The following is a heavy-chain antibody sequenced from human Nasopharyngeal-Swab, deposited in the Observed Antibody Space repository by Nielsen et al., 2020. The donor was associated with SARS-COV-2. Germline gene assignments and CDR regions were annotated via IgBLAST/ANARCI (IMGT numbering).Heavy chain of an antibody. CDR2: INAGNGNT. CDR3: ARDEGYNWNSYYFDY. Sequence: ASVKVSCKASGYTFTSYAMHWVRQAPGQRLEWMGWINAGNGNTKYSQKFQGRVTITRDTSASTAYMELSSLRSEDTAVYYCARDEGYNWNSYYFDYWGQGTLVTVSS. CDR1: GYTFTSYA. D-gene: IGHD1-1*01. J-gene: IGHJ4*02. V-gene: IGHV1-3*01.